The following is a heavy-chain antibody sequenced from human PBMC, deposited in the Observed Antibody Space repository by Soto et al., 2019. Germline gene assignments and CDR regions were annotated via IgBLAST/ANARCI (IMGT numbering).Heavy chain of an antibody. CDR1: GFTLRNYA. J-gene: IGHJ4*02. CDR3: AKPKNDENWYNRPPFDY. V-gene: IGHV3-23*01. D-gene: IGHD1-1*01. Sequence: GGSLRLSCEASGFTLRNYAMTWIRQAPGKGLDWVSLISANDVGTYYAESVKTRFTISTDQSRNTVYLQMDSLRADDTSIYYCAKPKNDENWYNRPPFDYWARESWVAVS. CDR2: ISANDVGT.